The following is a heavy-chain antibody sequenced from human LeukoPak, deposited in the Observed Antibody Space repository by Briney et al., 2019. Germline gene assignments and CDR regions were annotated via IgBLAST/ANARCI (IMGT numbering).Heavy chain of an antibody. J-gene: IGHJ4*02. Sequence: PGGSLRLSCAASGFTFSSYSMNWVRQAPGKGLEWVSSISSSSSYIYYADSVKGRFTTSRDNAKNSLYLQMNSLRAEDTAVYYCARCSVPADDYWGQGTLVTVSS. CDR3: ARCSVPADDY. V-gene: IGHV3-21*01. CDR1: GFTFSSYS. CDR2: ISSSSSYI. D-gene: IGHD2-2*01.